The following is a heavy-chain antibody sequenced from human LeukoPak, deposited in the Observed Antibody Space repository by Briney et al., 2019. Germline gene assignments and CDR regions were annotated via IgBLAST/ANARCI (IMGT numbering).Heavy chain of an antibody. CDR2: IIPILGIA. V-gene: IGHV1-69*04. J-gene: IGHJ4*02. Sequence: SVKVSCKASGGTFSSYAISWVRQAPGQGLEWMGRIIPILGIANYAQKFQGRVTITADKSTSTAYMELSSLRSEDTAVYYCAREYYYDSSGYSYWGQGTLVTVSS. CDR1: GGTFSSYA. D-gene: IGHD3-22*01. CDR3: AREYYYDSSGYSY.